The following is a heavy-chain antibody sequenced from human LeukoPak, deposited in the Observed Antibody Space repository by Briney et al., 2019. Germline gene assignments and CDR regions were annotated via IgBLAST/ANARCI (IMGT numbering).Heavy chain of an antibody. V-gene: IGHV3-23*01. CDR3: AKGWTSLDV. CDR2: ISVSGGST. J-gene: IGHJ6*04. Sequence: GGSLRLSCAASGFTFSSYSMSWVRRAPGKGLEWVSTISVSGGSTYYADSVKGRFTISRDNSKNTLYLQMNSLRAEDTAVYYCAKGWTSLDVWGKGTTVTVSS. CDR1: GFTFSSYS. D-gene: IGHD2-15*01.